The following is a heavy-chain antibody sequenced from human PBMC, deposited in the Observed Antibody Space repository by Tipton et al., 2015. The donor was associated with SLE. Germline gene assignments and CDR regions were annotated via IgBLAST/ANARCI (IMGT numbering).Heavy chain of an antibody. CDR2: ISSSSSTI. V-gene: IGHV3-48*01. D-gene: IGHD2-2*01. CDR1: GFTFSSYS. Sequence: SGFTFSSYSMNWVRQAPGKGLEWVSYISSSSSTIYYADSVKGRFTISRDNAKNSLYLQMNSLRAEDTAVYYCARGGSSVVVPAGAFDIWGQGTMVTVSS. J-gene: IGHJ3*02. CDR3: ARGGSSVVVPAGAFDI.